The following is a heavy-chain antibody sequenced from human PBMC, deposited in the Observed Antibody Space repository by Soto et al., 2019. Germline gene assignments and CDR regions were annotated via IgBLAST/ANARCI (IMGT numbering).Heavy chain of an antibody. D-gene: IGHD2-15*01. J-gene: IGHJ5*02. CDR2: INHSGST. V-gene: IGHV4-34*01. Sequence: SSETLSLTCAVYGGSFSGYYWSWIRQPPGKGLEWIGEINHSGSTNYNPSLKSRVTISVDTSKNQFSLKLSSVTAADTAVYYCARVVLRLYCSGGSCYSVSPITLYNWFDPWGQGTLVTVSS. CDR3: ARVVLRLYCSGGSCYSVSPITLYNWFDP. CDR1: GGSFSGYY.